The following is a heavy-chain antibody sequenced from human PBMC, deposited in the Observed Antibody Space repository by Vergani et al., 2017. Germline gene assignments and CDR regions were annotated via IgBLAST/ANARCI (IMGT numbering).Heavy chain of an antibody. J-gene: IGHJ6*03. Sequence: QVQLVQSGAEVKKPGASVKVSCKASGYTFTGYYMHWVRQAPGQGLEWMGWINPNSGGTNYAQKFQGRVTMTRDTSISTASMELSRLRSDDTAVYYCARAQSVAEVRGVNQYYYYYMDVWGKGTTVTVSS. D-gene: IGHD3-10*01. CDR1: GYTFTGYY. CDR3: ARAQSVAEVRGVNQYYYYYMDV. CDR2: INPNSGGT. V-gene: IGHV1-2*02.